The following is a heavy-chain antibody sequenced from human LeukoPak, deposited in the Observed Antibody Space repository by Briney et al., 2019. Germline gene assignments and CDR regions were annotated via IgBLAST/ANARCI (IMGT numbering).Heavy chain of an antibody. CDR3: ARRGGGGCFDY. J-gene: IGHJ4*02. Sequence: ESGPTLVKPTQTLTLTCTFSGFSLTTSRVGVGWIRQPPGKALEWLALIYWDDEKRYSPSLKSRLTITKDTSKNQVVLTMTNMDPVDTATYYCARRGGGGCFDYWGQGTLVTVSS. CDR2: IYWDDEK. V-gene: IGHV2-5*02. CDR1: GFSLTTSRVG. D-gene: IGHD6-19*01.